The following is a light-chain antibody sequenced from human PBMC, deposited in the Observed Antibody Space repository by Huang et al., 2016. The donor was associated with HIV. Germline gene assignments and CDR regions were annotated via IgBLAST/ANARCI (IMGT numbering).Light chain of an antibody. J-gene: IGKJ5*01. Sequence: EIVMTQSPATLSVSPGERATLSCRASQSVSSNLAWYQQKPGQAPRLLIYGASTRATRIPDRFSGSRSGTEFTLTISSLQSEDFAVYYCQQYNNWPITFGQGTRLAIK. CDR3: QQYNNWPIT. CDR1: QSVSSN. V-gene: IGKV3-15*01. CDR2: GAS.